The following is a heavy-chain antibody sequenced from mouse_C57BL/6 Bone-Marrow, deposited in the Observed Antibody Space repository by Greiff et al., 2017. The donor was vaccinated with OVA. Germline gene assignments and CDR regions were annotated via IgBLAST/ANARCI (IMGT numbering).Heavy chain of an antibody. V-gene: IGHV1-64*01. CDR1: GYTFTSYW. CDR3: ARGRRDSNFLAY. CDR2: IHPNSGST. J-gene: IGHJ3*01. D-gene: IGHD2-5*01. Sequence: QVQLQQPGAELVKPGASVKLSCKASGYTFTSYWMHWVKQRPGQGLEWIGMIHPNSGSTNYNEKFKSKATLTVDKSSSTAYMQLSSLTSEDSAVYYCARGRRDSNFLAYWSQGTLVTVSA.